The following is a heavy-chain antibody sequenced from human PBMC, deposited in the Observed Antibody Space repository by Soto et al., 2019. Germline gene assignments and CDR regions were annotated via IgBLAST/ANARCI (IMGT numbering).Heavy chain of an antibody. CDR1: SGSFSTYY. V-gene: IGHV4-4*07. CDR3: AGGAAADYFDY. D-gene: IGHD6-13*01. J-gene: IGHJ4*02. CDR2: IYSTGST. Sequence: SETLSLTCTVSSGSFSTYYWSWIRQPAGKGLEWIGRIYSTGSTLYNTSLKSRITMSVDTSKNQFSLKLSSVTAADTAVYYCAGGAAADYFDYWGKGTLVPVSS.